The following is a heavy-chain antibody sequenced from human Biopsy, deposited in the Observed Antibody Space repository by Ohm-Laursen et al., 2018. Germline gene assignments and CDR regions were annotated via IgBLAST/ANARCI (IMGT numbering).Heavy chain of an antibody. CDR2: IYYTGST. V-gene: IGHV4-59*01. D-gene: IGHD3-16*01. J-gene: IGHJ4*02. CDR1: RDSISNYY. Sequence: TLSLTCTVSRDSISNYYWTWIRQSPGKGLEWIGYIYYTGSTNYNPSVKSRVTISVDMSKNQFSLKLNSLTVADTAVYFCARDSRGGHLNTTLITGKNLDSWGQGILVTVSS. CDR3: ARDSRGGHLNTTLITGKNLDS.